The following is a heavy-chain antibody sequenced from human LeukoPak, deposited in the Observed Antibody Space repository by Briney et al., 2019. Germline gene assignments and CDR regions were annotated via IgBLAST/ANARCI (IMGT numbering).Heavy chain of an antibody. Sequence: PGGSLRLSCAASGFTFSSYWMSWVRQAPGKRLEWVANINQDGSEKYYVDSVKGRFIISRDNARNSLFLKMNNLTAEDTAIYYCVREGAYSTSSPVGYWGQGSLVSVSS. CDR1: GFTFSSYW. CDR3: VREGAYSTSSPVGY. V-gene: IGHV3-7*01. CDR2: INQDGSEK. D-gene: IGHD6-6*01. J-gene: IGHJ4*02.